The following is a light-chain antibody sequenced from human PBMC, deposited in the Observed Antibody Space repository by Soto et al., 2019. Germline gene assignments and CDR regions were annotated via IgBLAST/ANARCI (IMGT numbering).Light chain of an antibody. Sequence: DIQMTQSPSSLSASVGDRVTITCQASHDISNYLNWYQQKPGKAPKLLIYDVSNLETCVSSRFSGSGSGTDFTFTISSLQPEDIATYYCQQYGNLPLTFGGGTKVDIK. CDR3: QQYGNLPLT. CDR2: DVS. J-gene: IGKJ4*01. CDR1: HDISNY. V-gene: IGKV1-33*01.